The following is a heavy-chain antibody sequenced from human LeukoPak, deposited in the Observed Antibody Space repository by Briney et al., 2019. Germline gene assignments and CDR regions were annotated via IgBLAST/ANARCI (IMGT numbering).Heavy chain of an antibody. Sequence: SETLSLICTTSGVSISRFYWSWVRQPPGTGLEWIGNIYNGVPTFFNPSLKSRVTISVDTPKRQFSLQLASVTAADTAVYYCVQTTGWPGFDYWGQGILVTVSS. V-gene: IGHV4-4*09. D-gene: IGHD6-19*01. CDR1: GVSISRFY. J-gene: IGHJ4*02. CDR2: IYNGVPT. CDR3: VQTTGWPGFDY.